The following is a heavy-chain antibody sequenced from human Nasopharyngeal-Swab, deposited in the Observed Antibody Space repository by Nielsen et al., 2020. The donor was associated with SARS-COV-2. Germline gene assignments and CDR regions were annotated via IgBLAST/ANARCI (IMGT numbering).Heavy chain of an antibody. CDR2: IYYSGST. V-gene: IGHV4-39*01. Sequence: SETLSLTCPLSGGSISSSSYYWGWIRQHPGKGLEWIGSIYYSGSTYYNPSLKSRVTISVDTSKNQFSLKLSSVTAADTSVYYCARHPFYYGMDVWGQGTTVTVSS. CDR3: ARHPFYYGMDV. J-gene: IGHJ6*02. CDR1: GGSISSSSYY.